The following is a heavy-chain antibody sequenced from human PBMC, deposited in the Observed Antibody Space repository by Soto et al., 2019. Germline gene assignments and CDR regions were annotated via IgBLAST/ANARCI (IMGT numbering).Heavy chain of an antibody. CDR2: IFYSGST. J-gene: IGHJ4*02. V-gene: IGHV4-59*01. Sequence: SETLSLTCTVSGGSISTYYWSWIRQPPGKGLEWIGYIFYSGSTNYNPSLKSRVTISVDTSKNQFSLKLSSVTAADTAVYYCARAVYSNSPFDYWGQGTLVTSPQ. CDR3: ARAVYSNSPFDY. CDR1: GGSISTYY. D-gene: IGHD4-4*01.